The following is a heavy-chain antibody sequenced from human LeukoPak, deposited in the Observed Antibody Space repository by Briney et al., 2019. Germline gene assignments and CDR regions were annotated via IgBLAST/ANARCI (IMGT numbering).Heavy chain of an antibody. J-gene: IGHJ1*01. CDR1: GFTFTDTY. D-gene: IGHD6-19*01. CDR3: TRNSGWYGLS. Sequence: GGSLRLSCAVSGFTFTDTYMTWIRQAPGKGLESLSYISPSGTDISYADSVKGRFTISRDNAKNSLYLQMNSLRGEDTAVYYCTRNSGWYGLSWGQGTLVTVSS. V-gene: IGHV3-11*01. CDR2: ISPSGTDI.